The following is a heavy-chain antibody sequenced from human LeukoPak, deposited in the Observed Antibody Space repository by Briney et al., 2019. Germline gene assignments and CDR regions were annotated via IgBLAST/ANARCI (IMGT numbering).Heavy chain of an antibody. CDR3: ASSLIVGAPIDY. D-gene: IGHD1-26*01. CDR2: INHSGST. CDR1: GGSFSGYY. V-gene: IGHV4-34*01. Sequence: SETLSLTCAVYGGSFSGYYWSWIRQPPGKGLEWIGEINHSGSTNYNPSLKSRVTISVGTSKNQFSLKLSSVTAADTAVYYCASSLIVGAPIDYWGQGTLVTVSS. J-gene: IGHJ4*02.